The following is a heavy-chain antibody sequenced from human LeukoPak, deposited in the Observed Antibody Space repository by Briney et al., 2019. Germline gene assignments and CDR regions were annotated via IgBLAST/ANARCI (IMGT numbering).Heavy chain of an antibody. V-gene: IGHV4-30-4*07. J-gene: IGHJ4*02. CDR1: GGSISSGGYS. Sequence: SETLSLTCAVSGGSISSGGYSWSWIRQPPGKGLEWIGYIYYSGSTYYNPSLKSRVTISVDTSKNQFSLKLSSVTAADTAVYYCARGPFDYWGQGTLVTVSS. CDR2: IYYSGST. CDR3: ARGPFDY.